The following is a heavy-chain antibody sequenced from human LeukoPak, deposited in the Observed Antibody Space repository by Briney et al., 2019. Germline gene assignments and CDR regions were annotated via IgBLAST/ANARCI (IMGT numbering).Heavy chain of an antibody. CDR2: ISGSGGST. J-gene: IGHJ4*02. CDR3: ANPLYYYYSSGPYQGFDY. D-gene: IGHD3-22*01. Sequence: GGSLRLSCAASGFTFSSYAMSWVRQAPGKGLEWGSAISGSGGSTYYADSVKGRFTISRENYNNNLYLQIDSLRSEDTAVYYCANPLYYYYSSGPYQGFDYWGQGALVTGSS. CDR1: GFTFSSYA. V-gene: IGHV3-23*01.